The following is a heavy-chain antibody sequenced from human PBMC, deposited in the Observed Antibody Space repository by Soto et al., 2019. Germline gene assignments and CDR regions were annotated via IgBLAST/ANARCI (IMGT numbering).Heavy chain of an antibody. CDR3: ARDLGYYDSSGYFDY. D-gene: IGHD3-22*01. Sequence: GGSLRLSCAASGFTFSCYYMSWIRQSPGKGLEWISYIVSSGSTIYYADSVKGRFTISRDNAKNSLYLQMNSLRAEDTAVYYCARDLGYYDSSGYFDYWGQGALVTVSS. J-gene: IGHJ4*02. V-gene: IGHV3-11*01. CDR2: IVSSGSTI. CDR1: GFTFSCYY.